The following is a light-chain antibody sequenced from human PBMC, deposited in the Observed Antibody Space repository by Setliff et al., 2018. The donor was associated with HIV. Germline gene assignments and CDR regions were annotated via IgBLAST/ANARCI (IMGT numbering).Light chain of an antibody. CDR1: GSNIENNY. CDR2: ENY. Sequence: QSALTQPPSVSAAPGQKVTISCSGSGSNIENNYVSWYQQLPGTAPKLLIYENYKRPSGISDRFSGSKSGTSATLGITGLQAEDEADYYCQSYDSSLSGYVFGTGTKVTVL. CDR3: QSYDSSLSGYV. V-gene: IGLV1-51*02. J-gene: IGLJ1*01.